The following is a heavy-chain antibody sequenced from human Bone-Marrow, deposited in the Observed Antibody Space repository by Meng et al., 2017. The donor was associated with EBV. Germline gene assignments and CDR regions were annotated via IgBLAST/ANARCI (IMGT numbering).Heavy chain of an antibody. Sequence: EVQLVESXXGXVXXGGXLRLSCVASGFSINDHYMDWVRLVPGKGLEWVGRTRTKARSYSTEYAASVKGRFSVSRDDSKNSVYLQMNSLKNEDTAVYYCAGNNYGSRPPSWGRGTLVTVSS. J-gene: IGHJ5*02. CDR2: TRTKARSYST. D-gene: IGHD1/OR15-1a*01. CDR3: AGNNYGSRPPS. CDR1: GFSINDHY. V-gene: IGHV3-72*01.